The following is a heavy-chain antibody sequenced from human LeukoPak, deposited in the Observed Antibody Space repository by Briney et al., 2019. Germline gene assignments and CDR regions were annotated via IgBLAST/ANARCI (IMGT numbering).Heavy chain of an antibody. Sequence: PSETLSLTCTVSGGSISSGDYYWSWIRQPPGKGLEWIGYIYYSGSTYYNPSLKSRVTISVDTSKNQFSLKLSSVTAADTAVYYCARGYGGYVSPSWFDPWGQGTLVIVSS. CDR3: ARGYGGYVSPSWFDP. CDR1: GGSISSGDYY. V-gene: IGHV4-30-4*01. CDR2: IYYSGST. J-gene: IGHJ5*02. D-gene: IGHD4-17*01.